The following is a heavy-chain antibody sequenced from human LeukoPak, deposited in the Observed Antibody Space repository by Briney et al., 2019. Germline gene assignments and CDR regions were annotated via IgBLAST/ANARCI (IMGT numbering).Heavy chain of an antibody. D-gene: IGHD4-17*01. Sequence: PAGSLRLSCSASGLTFSSYAMHWVRQAPGKGLEYVSAISSNRGSTYYADSVKGRFTISRDNSKNTLYLQMSSLRAEDTAVYYCVKDLGDYGETIDYWGQGSLVTVSS. CDR2: ISSNRGST. CDR3: VKDLGDYGETIDY. V-gene: IGHV3-64D*06. CDR1: GLTFSSYA. J-gene: IGHJ4*02.